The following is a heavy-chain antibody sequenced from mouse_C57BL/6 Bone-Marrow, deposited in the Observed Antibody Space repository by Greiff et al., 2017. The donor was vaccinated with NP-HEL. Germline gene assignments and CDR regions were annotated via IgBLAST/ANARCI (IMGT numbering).Heavy chain of an antibody. CDR3: ARDRYYGSSLDY. CDR2: ISDGGSYT. J-gene: IGHJ2*01. D-gene: IGHD1-1*01. CDR1: GFTFSSYA. Sequence: EVHLVESGGGLVKPGGSLKLSCAASGFTFSSYAMSWVRQTPEKRLEWVATISDGGSYTYYPDNVKGRFTISRDNAKNNLYLQMSHLKSEDTAMYYFARDRYYGSSLDYWGQGTTLTVSS. V-gene: IGHV5-4*01.